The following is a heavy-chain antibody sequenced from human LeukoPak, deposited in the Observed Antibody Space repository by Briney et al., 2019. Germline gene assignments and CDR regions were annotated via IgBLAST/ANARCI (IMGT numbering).Heavy chain of an antibody. V-gene: IGHV4-39*07. CDR1: GASISNSTYY. D-gene: IGHD2-15*01. CDR3: ARVGCSGGSCYRLRYYMDV. Sequence: PSETLSLTCNVSGASISNSTYYWGWIRQPPWKGLEWIGSIYYSGSTYCKPSLKSRLTISVDTSKNQFSVNLSSVTAADTAVYYCARVGCSGGSCYRLRYYMDVWGKGTTVTVSS. J-gene: IGHJ6*03. CDR2: IYYSGST.